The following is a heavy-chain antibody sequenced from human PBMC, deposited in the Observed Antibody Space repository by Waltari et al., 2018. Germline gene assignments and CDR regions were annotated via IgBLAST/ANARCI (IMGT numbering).Heavy chain of an antibody. Sequence: EVQLVESGGGLVRPGGSLRLSCGASGFTYSRYWMSWVRQTPGKGLEWVANINYDGSQKYYVDSVKGRFTISRDNAKNSLYLRMNSLRVEDTAVYYCAKSRGFEYWGQGTLITVSS. CDR1: GFTYSRYW. J-gene: IGHJ4*02. CDR2: INYDGSQK. V-gene: IGHV3-7*01. CDR3: AKSRGFEY. D-gene: IGHD2-2*01.